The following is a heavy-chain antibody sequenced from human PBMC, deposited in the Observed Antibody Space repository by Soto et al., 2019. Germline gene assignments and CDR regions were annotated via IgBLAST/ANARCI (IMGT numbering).Heavy chain of an antibody. V-gene: IGHV4-39*01. CDR3: VRSRSSVVTLVNCFDP. D-gene: IGHD2-21*02. CDR1: GGSISSNIDF. Sequence: PSETLSLTCTVSGGSISSNIDFWGWIRQPPGKGLEWIGAISYSGSTNYNPSLKSRVTISVDTSKSQFSLKLSSVTAADTAVYYCVRSRSSVVTLVNCFDPWGKGTLVTVSS. CDR2: ISYSGST. J-gene: IGHJ5*02.